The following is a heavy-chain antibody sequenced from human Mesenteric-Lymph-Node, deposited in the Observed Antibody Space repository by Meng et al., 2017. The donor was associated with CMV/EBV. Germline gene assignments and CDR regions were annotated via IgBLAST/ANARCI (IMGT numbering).Heavy chain of an antibody. V-gene: IGHV4-31*02. D-gene: IGHD4-11*01. CDR2: IYYSGDT. CDR3: ARLTDNSWYVAY. Sequence: VSGDSVNRGGSYWTWFRQYQGKGLEWIGYIYYSGDTYYNPSLRGRVSISADTSKNHFSLNMNSVTAADTAMYFCARLTDNSWYVAYWGQGTLVTVSS. CDR1: GDSVNRGGSY. J-gene: IGHJ4*02.